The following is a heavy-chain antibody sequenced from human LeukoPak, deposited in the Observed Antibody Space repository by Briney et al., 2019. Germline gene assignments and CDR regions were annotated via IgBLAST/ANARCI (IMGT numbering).Heavy chain of an antibody. V-gene: IGHV1-8*01. Sequence: ASVKVSCKASGYTFTSYDINWVRQATGQGLEWMGWMNPNSGNTGYAQKFQGRVTTTRNTSISTAYMELSSLRSEDTAVYYCARGTYYYGSGSYDAFDIWGQGTMVTVSS. D-gene: IGHD3-10*01. CDR1: GYTFTSYD. J-gene: IGHJ3*02. CDR2: MNPNSGNT. CDR3: ARGTYYYGSGSYDAFDI.